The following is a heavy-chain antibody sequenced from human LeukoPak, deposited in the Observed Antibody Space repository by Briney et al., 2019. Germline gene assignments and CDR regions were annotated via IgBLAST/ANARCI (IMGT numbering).Heavy chain of an antibody. CDR2: IYYSGST. V-gene: IGHV4-59*01. D-gene: IGHD1/OR15-1a*01. CDR1: GGSISSYY. CDR3: ARKKQHYDALDI. Sequence: SETLSLTCTVSGGSISSYYWSWIRQPPGKGLEWIGYIYYSGSTNYNPSLKSRVTISVDTSKNQFSLKLSSVTAADTAVYFCARKKQHYDALDIWGQGTMVTVSS. J-gene: IGHJ3*02.